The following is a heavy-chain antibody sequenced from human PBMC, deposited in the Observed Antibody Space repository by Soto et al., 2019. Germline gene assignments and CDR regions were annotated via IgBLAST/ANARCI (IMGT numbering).Heavy chain of an antibody. D-gene: IGHD1-1*01. J-gene: IGHJ5*02. CDR3: VRDGTKTLRDWFDP. CDR2: IYATGTT. CDR1: GACISGFY. Sequence: SETLSLTSTVSGACISGFYWSWIRKSAGKGLEWIGRIYATGTTDYNPSLKSRVMMSVDTCKKQFSLKLRSVTAADTAVYYCVRDGTKTLRDWFDPWGQGISVTVSS. V-gene: IGHV4-4*07.